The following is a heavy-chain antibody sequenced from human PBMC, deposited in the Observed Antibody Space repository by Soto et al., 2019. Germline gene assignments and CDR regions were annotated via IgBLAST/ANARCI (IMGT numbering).Heavy chain of an antibody. D-gene: IGHD6-13*01. CDR2: ISWNSGSI. CDR3: AKTHSSSWYLTRFDY. CDR1: GFTFDDYA. J-gene: IGHJ4*02. V-gene: IGHV3-9*01. Sequence: EVQLVESGGGLVQPGRSLRLSCAASGFTFDDYAMHWVRQAPGKGLEWVSGISWNSGSIGYADSVKGRFTISRDNAKNSLYLQMNSLRAEDTALYYCAKTHSSSWYLTRFDYWGQGTLVTVSS.